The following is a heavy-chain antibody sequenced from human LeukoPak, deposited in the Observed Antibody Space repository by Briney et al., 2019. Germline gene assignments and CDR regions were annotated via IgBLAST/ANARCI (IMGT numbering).Heavy chain of an antibody. CDR2: IYTSGST. V-gene: IGHV4-4*07. CDR3: ARDGDVGSGWYGQFDY. CDR1: GGSISSYY. D-gene: IGHD6-19*01. Sequence: PSETLSLTCTVFGGSISSYYWSWIRQPAGKGLEWIGRIYTSGSTNYNPSLKGRVTMSVDTSKNQFSLKLTSVTAADTAVYYCARDGDVGSGWYGQFDYWGQGTLVTVSS. J-gene: IGHJ4*02.